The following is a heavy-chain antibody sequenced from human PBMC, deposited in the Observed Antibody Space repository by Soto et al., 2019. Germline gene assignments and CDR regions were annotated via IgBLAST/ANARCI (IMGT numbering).Heavy chain of an antibody. CDR2: INPNSGGT. V-gene: IGHV1-2*02. D-gene: IGHD4-17*01. J-gene: IGHJ4*02. CDR3: ARGRPTVVTAFDY. CDR1: GYTFTGYY. Sequence: ASVKVSCKASGYTFTGYYMHWVRQAPGQGLEWMGWINPNSGGTNYAQKFQGRVTMTRDTSISTAYMELSRLRSDDTAVYYCARGRPTVVTAFDYWGQGTLVTVSS.